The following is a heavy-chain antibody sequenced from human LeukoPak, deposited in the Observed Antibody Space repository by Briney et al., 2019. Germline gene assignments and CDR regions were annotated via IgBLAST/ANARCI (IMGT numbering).Heavy chain of an antibody. CDR2: IIPILGIA. CDR3: ARVGATSRFWASIDY. Sequence: SVKVSRKASGGTFSSYAISWVRQAPGQGLEWMGRIIPILGIANYAQEFQGRVTITADKSTSTAYMELSSLRSEDTAVYYCARVGATSRFWASIDYWGQGTLVTVSS. J-gene: IGHJ4*02. CDR1: GGTFSSYA. V-gene: IGHV1-69*04. D-gene: IGHD1-26*01.